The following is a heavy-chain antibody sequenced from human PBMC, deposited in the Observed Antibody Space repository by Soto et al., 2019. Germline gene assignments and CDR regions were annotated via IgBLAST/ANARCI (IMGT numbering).Heavy chain of an antibody. Sequence: PGGSLGLSCAASGLSFSCCGMHWVRQAPGRALEWVAVIWSNGRNTYYADSVRGRFTFSRDTSKNTLYLQMNSLRADDTALYYCVRERAPFDAFDIWGQGTMVTVSS. V-gene: IGHV3-33*03. J-gene: IGHJ3*02. CDR1: GLSFSCCG. D-gene: IGHD1-26*01. CDR2: IWSNGRNT. CDR3: VRERAPFDAFDI.